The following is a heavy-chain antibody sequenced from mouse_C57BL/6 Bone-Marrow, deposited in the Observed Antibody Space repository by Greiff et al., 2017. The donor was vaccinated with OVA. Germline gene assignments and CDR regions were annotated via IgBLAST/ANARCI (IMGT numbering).Heavy chain of an antibody. CDR3: ARRGLTTVVATDY. CDR2: IHPNSGST. V-gene: IGHV1-64*01. D-gene: IGHD1-1*01. J-gene: IGHJ2*01. Sequence: QVQLQQSGAELVKPGASVKLSCKASGYTFTSYWMHWVKQRPGQGLEWIGMIHPNSGSTNYNEKFKSKATLTVDKSSSTAYMQLSSLTSEDSAVYYCARRGLTTVVATDYWGQGTTLTVSS. CDR1: GYTFTSYW.